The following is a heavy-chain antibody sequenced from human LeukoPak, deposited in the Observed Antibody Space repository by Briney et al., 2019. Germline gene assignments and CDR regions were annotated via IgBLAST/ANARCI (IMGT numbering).Heavy chain of an antibody. CDR2: INPNSGGT. V-gene: IGHV1-2*02. CDR1: GYTFTGYY. D-gene: IGHD3-22*01. Sequence: GASVKVSCKASGYTFTGYYMHWVRQAPGQGLEWMGWINPNSGGTNYARKFQGRVTMTRDTSISTAYMELSRLRSDDTAVYYCARDLPVEDYDSSGHFDYWGQGTLVTVSS. J-gene: IGHJ4*02. CDR3: ARDLPVEDYDSSGHFDY.